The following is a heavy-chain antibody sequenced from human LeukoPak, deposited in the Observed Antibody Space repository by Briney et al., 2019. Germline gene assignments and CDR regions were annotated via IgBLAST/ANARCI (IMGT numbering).Heavy chain of an antibody. CDR2: INHSGST. D-gene: IGHD3-22*01. J-gene: IGHJ3*02. V-gene: IGHV4-34*01. Sequence: SETLSLTCAVYGGSFSGYYWSWIRQPPGKGLEWIGEINHSGSTNYNPSLKSRVTISVDTSKNQFSLKLSSVTAADTAVYYCARAENYYDSSGYTLGAFDIWGHGTMVTVSS. CDR1: GGSFSGYY. CDR3: ARAENYYDSSGYTLGAFDI.